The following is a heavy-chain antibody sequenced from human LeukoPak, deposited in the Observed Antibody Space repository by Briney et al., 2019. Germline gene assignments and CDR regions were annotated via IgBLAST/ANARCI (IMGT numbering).Heavy chain of an antibody. J-gene: IGHJ6*04. V-gene: IGHV3-20*04. D-gene: IGHD3-10*02. CDR2: INWNGSGA. Sequence: GGSLRLSCAASGFTFDDYGMSWVRQAPGKGLEWVSGINWNGSGAGYADSVKGRFTISRDNAKNSLYLQMNSLRAEDTAVYYCAELGITMIGGVWGKGTTVTISS. CDR3: AELGITMIGGV. CDR1: GFTFDDYG.